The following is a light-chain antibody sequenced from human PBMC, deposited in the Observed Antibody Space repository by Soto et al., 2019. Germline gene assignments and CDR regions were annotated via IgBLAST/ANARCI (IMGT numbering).Light chain of an antibody. J-gene: IGKJ5*01. Sequence: EIVLTQSPGTRSLSPGEGGTLSCRASQSVSNSYLAWYQQKPGQAPRLLISDASIRAAGIPARFSASGSGTDFTLTISDVQPEDFAVYYCQQRSVWPITFGQGTRLEIK. CDR1: QSVSNSY. CDR3: QQRSVWPIT. V-gene: IGKV3D-20*02. CDR2: DAS.